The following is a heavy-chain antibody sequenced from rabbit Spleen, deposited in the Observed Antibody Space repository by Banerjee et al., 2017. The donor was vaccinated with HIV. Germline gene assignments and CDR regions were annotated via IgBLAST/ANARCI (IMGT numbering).Heavy chain of an antibody. J-gene: IGHJ4*01. CDR3: ARDTDDEYGDWADLYL. CDR1: GFDFSRNA. D-gene: IGHD2-1*01. Sequence: QEYLVESGGGLVQPEGSLTLTCKASGFDFSRNAMCWVRQAPGKGLEWIACINAGSSGGTYYASWAKGRFIMSRTSSTTVTLQMTSLTAADTATYICARDTDDEYGDWADLYLWGPGTLVTVS. V-gene: IGHV1S45*01. CDR2: INAGSSGGT.